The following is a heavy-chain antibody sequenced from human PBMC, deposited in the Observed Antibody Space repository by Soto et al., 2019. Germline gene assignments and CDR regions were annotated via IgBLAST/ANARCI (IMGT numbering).Heavy chain of an antibody. Sequence: QVQLQEAGPGLVKPSQTLSLTCTVSGGSISRGDYYWSWIRQPPGKGLEWIGYIYYSGTTYSNPSLKSRVTISIDTSKNPLSRKLSSLPAADTAVYYCAREDYNNYWYFDLWGRGTLVTVSS. CDR1: GGSISRGDYY. V-gene: IGHV4-30-4*01. J-gene: IGHJ2*01. D-gene: IGHD3-9*01. CDR2: IYYSGTT. CDR3: AREDYNNYWYFDL.